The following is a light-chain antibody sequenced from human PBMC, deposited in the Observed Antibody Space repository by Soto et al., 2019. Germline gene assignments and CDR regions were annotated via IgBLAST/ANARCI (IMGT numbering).Light chain of an antibody. V-gene: IGKV3-11*01. CDR1: QNVDKF. Sequence: EIELTQSPATLSLSPGETATLSFSSSQNVDKFLAWYQQRPGQPPRLLIFDSSNRATGVPVRFSGSGSGTVFTLTIGSLETEDSAVYYCQQRKNWHTITFGQGTRLEIK. CDR3: QQRKNWHTIT. CDR2: DSS. J-gene: IGKJ5*01.